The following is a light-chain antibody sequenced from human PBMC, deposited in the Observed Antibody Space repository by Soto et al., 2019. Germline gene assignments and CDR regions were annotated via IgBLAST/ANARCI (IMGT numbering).Light chain of an antibody. Sequence: EIVLTQSPGTLSWSPGGRATLSCRASQSVSSSSLAWYHQKPGQAPRLLLYSASTRATGIPDRFSGSGSGTDFALTISRLEPEDFAFYYCQQYGSSPYTFGQGTKVDIK. CDR3: QQYGSSPYT. J-gene: IGKJ2*01. V-gene: IGKV3-20*01. CDR1: QSVSSSS. CDR2: SAS.